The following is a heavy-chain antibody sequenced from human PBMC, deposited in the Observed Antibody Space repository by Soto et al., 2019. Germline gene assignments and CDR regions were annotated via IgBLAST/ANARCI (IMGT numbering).Heavy chain of an antibody. V-gene: IGHV1-69*12. J-gene: IGHJ5*02. CDR3: ASGIAVAGTPTGWFDP. CDR2: IIPIFGTA. D-gene: IGHD6-19*01. CDR1: GGTFSSYA. Sequence: QVQLVQSGAEVKKPGSSVKVSCKASGGTFSSYATSWVRQAPGQGLEWMGGIIPIFGTANYAQKFQGRVTITADESTSTAYMELSSLRSEDTAVYYCASGIAVAGTPTGWFDPWGQGTLVTVSS.